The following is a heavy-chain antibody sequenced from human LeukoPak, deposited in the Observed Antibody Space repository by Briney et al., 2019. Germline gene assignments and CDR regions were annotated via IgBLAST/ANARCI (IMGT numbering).Heavy chain of an antibody. D-gene: IGHD5-18*01. Sequence: PGGSLRLSCAASGFTFSNAWVSWVRQAPGKGLEWIGRIKTKTEGGITDYAAPVKGRFTISRDDSKNMLYLQMNSLKTEDTAVYYCTTIYSYGSLDYWGQGTLVTVSS. J-gene: IGHJ4*02. CDR1: GFTFSNAW. CDR2: IKTKTEGGIT. V-gene: IGHV3-15*01. CDR3: TTIYSYGSLDY.